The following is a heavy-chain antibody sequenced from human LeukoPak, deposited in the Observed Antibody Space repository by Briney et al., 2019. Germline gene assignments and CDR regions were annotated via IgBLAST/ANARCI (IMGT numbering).Heavy chain of an antibody. J-gene: IGHJ4*02. D-gene: IGHD2-15*01. Sequence: ASVKVSCKASGYSFSTYAVNWVRQAPGQGLEWMGWIDTNTGKSMYAQGFTGRFVFSFDTSVSTAYLQINSLQPEDTAVYYCARAEVYCSRSTCFLYWGQGTLVTVSS. CDR3: ARAEVYCSRSTCFLY. CDR1: GYSFSTYA. V-gene: IGHV7-4-1*02. CDR2: IDTNTGKS.